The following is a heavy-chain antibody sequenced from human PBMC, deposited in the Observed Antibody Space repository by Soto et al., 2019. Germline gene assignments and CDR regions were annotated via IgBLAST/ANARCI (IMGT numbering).Heavy chain of an antibody. CDR2: IKQDGSEE. V-gene: IGHV3-7*01. CDR3: ARIAASGRGWDV. CDR1: GFTFSSYW. D-gene: IGHD6-13*01. Sequence: EVQLVESGGGLVQPGGSLRLSCVDSGFTFSSYWMSWVRQAPVKGLEWVGNIKQDGSEENYVDSVKGRFTISRDNAKNSMYLHMNSLRVEYTAVYYCARIAASGRGWDVWGQGTTVVVSS. J-gene: IGHJ6*02.